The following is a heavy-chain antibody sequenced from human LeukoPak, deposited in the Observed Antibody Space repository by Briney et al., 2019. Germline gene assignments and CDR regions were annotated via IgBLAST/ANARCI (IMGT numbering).Heavy chain of an antibody. D-gene: IGHD6-13*01. Sequence: PGGSLRLSCAASGFTFSTYVMHWVRQAPGKGLECVALILYDGSNKYYADSVKGRFTISRDNSKNTLYLQMNSLRPEDTAVYYCARRSPAYSSSWRGYYYYGMDVWGQGTTVTVSS. CDR2: ILYDGSNK. CDR1: GFTFSTYV. J-gene: IGHJ6*02. CDR3: ARRSPAYSSSWRGYYYYGMDV. V-gene: IGHV3-30-3*01.